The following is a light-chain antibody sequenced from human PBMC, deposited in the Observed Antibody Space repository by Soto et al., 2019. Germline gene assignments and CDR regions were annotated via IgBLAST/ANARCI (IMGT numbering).Light chain of an antibody. CDR3: QQCDNWPRT. Sequence: ETVMTQSPATLSVSPGERATLSCRASQSIRSTLAWFQQKPGQAPRLLIYDASKRATGIPARFSGSGSGTEFTLTISSLQSEDSAVYYCQQCDNWPRTFGQGTKVDIK. CDR2: DAS. V-gene: IGKV3-15*01. J-gene: IGKJ1*01. CDR1: QSIRST.